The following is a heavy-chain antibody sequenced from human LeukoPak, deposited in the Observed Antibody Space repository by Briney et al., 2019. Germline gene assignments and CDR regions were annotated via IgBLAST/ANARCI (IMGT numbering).Heavy chain of an antibody. J-gene: IGHJ4*02. CDR2: INPSGGST. D-gene: IGHD2-2*01. Sequence: ASVKVSCKASGYTFTSYYMHWVRQAHGQGLEWMGIINPSGGSTSYAQKFQGRVTMTRDTSTSTVYMELSSLRSEDTAVYYCARTIPIAPAAAGALGYWGQGTLVTVSS. CDR1: GYTFTSYY. CDR3: ARTIPIAPAAAGALGY. V-gene: IGHV1-46*01.